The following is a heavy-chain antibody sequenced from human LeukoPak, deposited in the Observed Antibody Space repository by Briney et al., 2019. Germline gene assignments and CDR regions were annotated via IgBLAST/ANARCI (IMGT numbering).Heavy chain of an antibody. CDR1: GFTFSSYS. Sequence: PGGSLRLSCAASGFTFSSYSMNWVRQAPGKGLEWVSSISSSSSYIYYADSVKGRFTISRDNAKNSLHLQMNSLRAEDTAVYYCARDPYSSSWFDPWGQGTLVTVSS. D-gene: IGHD6-13*01. V-gene: IGHV3-21*06. J-gene: IGHJ5*02. CDR2: ISSSSSYI. CDR3: ARDPYSSSWFDP.